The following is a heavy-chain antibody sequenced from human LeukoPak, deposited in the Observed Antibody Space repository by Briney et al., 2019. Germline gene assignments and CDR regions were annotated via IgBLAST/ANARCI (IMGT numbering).Heavy chain of an antibody. CDR2: IYDTGNT. CDR1: GGPLSAYY. V-gene: IGHV4-59*01. Sequence: PSETLSLTCTVSGGPLSAYYWTWIRQPPGKGLGWIGYIYDTGNTNYNPSLKTRVTISVDTSKNQFSLKLTSVTAADTAVYYCASGETVSTLGGYWGQGTLVTVSS. CDR3: ASGETVSTLGGY. J-gene: IGHJ4*02. D-gene: IGHD1-1*01.